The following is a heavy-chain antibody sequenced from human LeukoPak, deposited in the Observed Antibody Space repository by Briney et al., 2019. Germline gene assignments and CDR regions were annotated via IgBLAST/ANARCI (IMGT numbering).Heavy chain of an antibody. CDR1: VDSILSSSYY. Sequence: PSETLSHTCSVPVDSILSSSYYWGWFRQPPGKGLDWTGSIHDSGSTDYNPSLKSRVTISVDTSKMQFSLMLSSVTAADTAVYYCASLYGGNSNNYYCDYWGQGTLVTVSS. CDR3: ASLYGGNSNNYYCDY. V-gene: IGHV4-39*01. D-gene: IGHD4-23*01. J-gene: IGHJ4*02. CDR2: IHDSGST.